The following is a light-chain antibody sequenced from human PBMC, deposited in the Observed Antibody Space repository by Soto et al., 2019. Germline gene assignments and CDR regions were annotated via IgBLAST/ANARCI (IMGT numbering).Light chain of an antibody. CDR3: QQYNSYSYT. J-gene: IGKJ2*01. CDR1: QSISSW. V-gene: IGKV1-5*01. CDR2: DAS. Sequence: DIQMTQSPSTLSASVGDRVTITCRASQSISSWWAWYQQKPGKAPKLLIYDASSLESGVPSRFSGRGSGTEFTLTISSLQPDDLATYYCQQYNSYSYTFGQGTKLEIK.